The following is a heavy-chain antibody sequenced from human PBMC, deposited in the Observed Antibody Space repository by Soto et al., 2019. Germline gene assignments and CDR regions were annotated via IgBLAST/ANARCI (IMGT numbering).Heavy chain of an antibody. CDR2: ISSSSSYI. J-gene: IGHJ6*03. D-gene: IGHD2-15*01. V-gene: IGHV3-21*01. CDR3: AGDHSYCSGGSCHKDPYYYYYMEV. CDR1: GFTFSSYS. Sequence: GGSLRLSCGASGFTFSSYSMNCVRQAQRKGLAWVSSISSSSSYIYYADSVKGRFTISRDNAKNSLYLQMNSLRAEDTAVYYCAGDHSYCSGGSCHKDPYYYYYMEVWGKATTVTVSS.